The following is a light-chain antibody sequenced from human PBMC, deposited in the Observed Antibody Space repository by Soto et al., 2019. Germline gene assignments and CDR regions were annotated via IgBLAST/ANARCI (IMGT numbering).Light chain of an antibody. CDR1: QSVSTY. J-gene: IGKJ5*01. CDR3: QQRTNWPPT. CDR2: DAS. V-gene: IGKV3-11*01. Sequence: ETGLTQSPVTLSLSPGERATLSCRASQSVSTYFAWYQQQPGQAPRLLIYDASKRATGVPARFSGSGSGTDFTLTISSLEPEDFAVYYCQQRTNWPPTFGQGTRLDIK.